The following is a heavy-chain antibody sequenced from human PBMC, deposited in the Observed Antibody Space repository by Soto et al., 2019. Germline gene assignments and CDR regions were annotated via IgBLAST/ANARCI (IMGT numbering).Heavy chain of an antibody. J-gene: IGHJ6*02. Sequence: PSETLSLTCTVSGGSINNYYWNWIRQPPGKGLEWIGYIYYSGSTNYNPSLKSRVTISVDTSKNQFSLKLSTVTAADTAVYYCARHVSGWNYYYGMDLWGQGTTVTVSS. CDR1: GGSINNYY. D-gene: IGHD6-19*01. CDR3: ARHVSGWNYYYGMDL. V-gene: IGHV4-59*08. CDR2: IYYSGST.